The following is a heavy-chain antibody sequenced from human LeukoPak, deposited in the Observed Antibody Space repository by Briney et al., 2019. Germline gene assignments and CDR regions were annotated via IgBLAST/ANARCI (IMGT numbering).Heavy chain of an antibody. V-gene: IGHV3-48*03. CDR1: GSTFSSYE. CDR2: ISSGGTTI. CDR3: ARGLQPGYFDS. J-gene: IGHJ4*02. D-gene: IGHD5-24*01. Sequence: GGSLRLSCAASGSTFSSYEMNWVRQAPGKGLEWISYISSGGTTIYYADSVKGRFTISRDNTKNSLFLQMNSLRAEDTAVYYCARGLQPGYFDSWGQGTLVTVSS.